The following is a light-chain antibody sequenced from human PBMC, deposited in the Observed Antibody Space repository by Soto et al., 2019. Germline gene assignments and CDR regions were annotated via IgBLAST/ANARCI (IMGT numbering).Light chain of an antibody. J-gene: IGKJ1*01. CDR1: QSICSW. V-gene: IGKV1-5*03. CDR2: KAS. Sequence: DIQMTQSPSTLSASVGDRVTITCRASQSICSWLAWYQQKPGKAPNLLIYKASSLESGVPSRFSGSGSGTEFTLTINSLQPDDSATYYCQQYSSYSRTFGQGTKVEIK. CDR3: QQYSSYSRT.